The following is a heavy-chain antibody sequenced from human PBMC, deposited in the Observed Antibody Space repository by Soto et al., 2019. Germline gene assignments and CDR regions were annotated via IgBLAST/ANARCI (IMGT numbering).Heavy chain of an antibody. CDR2: IYHSGST. V-gene: IGHV4-38-2*02. CDR3: ARDSYDSSGYYDY. D-gene: IGHD3-22*01. J-gene: IGHJ4*02. CDR1: GYSISSGYY. Sequence: RSLTCAVSGYSISSGYYWGWIRQPPGKGLEWIGSIYHSGSTYYNPSLKSRVTISVDTSKNQFSLKLSSVTAAGTAVYCCARDSYDSSGYYDYWGQGTLVTVS.